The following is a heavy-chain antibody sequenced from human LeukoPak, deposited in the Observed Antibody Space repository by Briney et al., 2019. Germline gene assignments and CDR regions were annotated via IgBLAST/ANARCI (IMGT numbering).Heavy chain of an antibody. CDR2: IYYSGRT. CDR1: GGSISTDY. V-gene: IGHV4-59*01. CDR3: ARVGLGGYFDY. D-gene: IGHD3-16*01. J-gene: IGHJ4*02. Sequence: SETLSLTCTVSGGSISTDYWSWIRQPPGKGLEWIGYIYYSGRTNYSPSLKSRVTISVDTSKNQFSLKLSSVTAADTAVYYCARVGLGGYFDYWGQGTLVTVSS.